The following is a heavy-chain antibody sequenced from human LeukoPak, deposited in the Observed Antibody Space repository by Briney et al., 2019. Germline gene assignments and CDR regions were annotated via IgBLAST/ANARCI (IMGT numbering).Heavy chain of an antibody. J-gene: IGHJ6*04. CDR3: AKQKGSTAALYYYFDL. Sequence: GESLKISCKASGYSFYDFWVAWVRQMPGEGLEWMGAIFPDDSDTRYGPSFQGQLTISADRSITTAYLEWSSLQASDTGVYYCAKQKGSTAALYYYFDLWGKGTTVTVSS. CDR1: GYSFYDFW. D-gene: IGHD6-6*01. V-gene: IGHV5-51*01. CDR2: IFPDDSDT.